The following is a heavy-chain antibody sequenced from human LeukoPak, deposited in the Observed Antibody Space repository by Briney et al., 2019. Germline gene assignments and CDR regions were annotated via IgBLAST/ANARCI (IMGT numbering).Heavy chain of an antibody. CDR3: ARDRGSSWYYFDY. J-gene: IGHJ4*02. V-gene: IGHV4-59*01. CDR1: GGSFSGYY. CDR2: IYYSGST. D-gene: IGHD6-13*01. Sequence: SETLSLTCAVYGGSFSGYYWSWIRQPPGKGLEWIGYIYYSGSTNYHPSLKSRVTISVDTSKNQFSLKLSSVTAADTAVYYCARDRGSSWYYFDYWGQGTLVTVSS.